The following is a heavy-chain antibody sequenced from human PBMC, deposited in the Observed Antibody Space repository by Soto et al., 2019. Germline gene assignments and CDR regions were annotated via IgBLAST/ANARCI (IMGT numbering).Heavy chain of an antibody. CDR3: ARSRSYYVEDFQK. Sequence: PSETLSLTCSVSGDSISTEGYYWSWIRQHPGKGLEWIGYIYYSGLTSYNPSLKSRVTISRATSKNQCYLKLSSVTAADTAVYYCARSRSYYVEDFQKWGQGTLVTVSS. V-gene: IGHV4-31*03. CDR1: GDSISTEGYY. D-gene: IGHD1-26*01. CDR2: IYYSGLT. J-gene: IGHJ1*01.